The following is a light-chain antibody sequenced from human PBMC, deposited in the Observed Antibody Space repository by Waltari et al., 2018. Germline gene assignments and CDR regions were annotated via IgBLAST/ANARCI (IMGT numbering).Light chain of an antibody. V-gene: IGKV4-1*01. Sequence: DIVMTQSPDSLAVSLGERATINCKPSQSVLYSPNNVHYLAWYQQKPGQPPKLLIYRAYIRESGVPDRFSGSGSGTDFTLTISSLQAEDVAVYYCQQHFTTPLTFGGGTKVEIK. CDR2: RAY. CDR3: QQHFTTPLT. J-gene: IGKJ4*01. CDR1: QSVLYSPNNVHY.